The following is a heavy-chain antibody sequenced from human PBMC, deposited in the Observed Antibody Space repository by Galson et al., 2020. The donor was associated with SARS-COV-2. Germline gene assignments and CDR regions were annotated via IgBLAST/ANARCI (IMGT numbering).Heavy chain of an antibody. D-gene: IGHD5-12*01. J-gene: IGHJ4*02. CDR3: VKHGGGTAYDPLDN. V-gene: IGHV3-23*01. CDR2: IRGSDTST. CDR1: GFTFSSYA. Sequence: GGSLRLSCAASGFTFSSYAMTWVRQAPGKGLEWVSAIRGSDTSTYYTDSVKGRFTISRDNSKNTLYLQMHNLRAEDTAVYYCVKHGGGTAYDPLDNWGQGTLVTVSS.